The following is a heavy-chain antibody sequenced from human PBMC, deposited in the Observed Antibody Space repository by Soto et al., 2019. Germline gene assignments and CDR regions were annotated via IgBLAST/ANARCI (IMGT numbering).Heavy chain of an antibody. CDR3: AKDRRTLSSLDY. V-gene: IGHV3-23*01. CDR2: IGGIGSST. CDR1: APLSTYG. J-gene: IGHJ4*02. Sequence: HPGGSLRLSCTASAPLSTYGMSWVRQAPGKGLEWVSGIGGIGSSTHYADFVRGRFTISRDYSKNTVYLEMNSLSAEDTAVYYCAKDRRTLSSLDYWGQGTLVTVSS. D-gene: IGHD3-16*02.